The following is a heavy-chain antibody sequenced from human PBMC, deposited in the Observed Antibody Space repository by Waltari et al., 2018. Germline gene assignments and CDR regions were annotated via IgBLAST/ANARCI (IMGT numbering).Heavy chain of an antibody. CDR1: GGSISSSSYY. D-gene: IGHD4-17*01. CDR3: VRESTVTTGFDY. Sequence: QLQLQESGPGLVKPSETLSLTCTVSGGSISSSSYYWGWIRQPPGKGLEWIGSIYYSGSTYYNPSLKSRVTISVDTAKNQFSLKLSSVTAADTAVYYCVRESTVTTGFDYWGQGTLVTVSS. J-gene: IGHJ4*02. CDR2: IYYSGST. V-gene: IGHV4-39*07.